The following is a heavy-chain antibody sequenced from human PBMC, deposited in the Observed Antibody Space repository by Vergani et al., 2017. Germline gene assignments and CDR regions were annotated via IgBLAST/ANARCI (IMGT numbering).Heavy chain of an antibody. V-gene: IGHV1-46*01. CDR3: ARGPSGCSGGSCYGIVDY. D-gene: IGHD2-15*01. CDR1: GYTFTSYY. J-gene: IGHJ4*02. Sequence: QVQLVESGGGLVKPGGSLRLSCAASGYTFTSYYMHWVRQAPGQGLEWMGIINPSGGSTSYAQKFQGRVTMTRDTSTSTVYMELSSLRSEDTAVYYCARGPSGCSGGSCYGIVDYWGQGTLVTVSS. CDR2: INPSGGST.